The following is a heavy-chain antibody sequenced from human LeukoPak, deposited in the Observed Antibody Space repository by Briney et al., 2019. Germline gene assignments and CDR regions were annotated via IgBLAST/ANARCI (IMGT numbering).Heavy chain of an antibody. V-gene: IGHV1-18*01. J-gene: IGHJ5*02. D-gene: IGHD3-10*01. CDR2: ASTYNGNT. CDR1: GYTFTSFG. CDR3: ARDHYYGSGSYSP. Sequence: RASVKVSCKTSGYTFTSFGISWVRQAPGQGLEWMGWASTYNGNTNFAQNFKGRVTMTTDTTTRTAYMELRRLRDDDTALYFCARDHYYGSGSYSPWGQGTLVTVSS.